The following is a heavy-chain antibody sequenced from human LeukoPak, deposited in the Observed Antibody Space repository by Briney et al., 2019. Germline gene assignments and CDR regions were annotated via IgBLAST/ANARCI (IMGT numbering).Heavy chain of an antibody. J-gene: IGHJ3*02. CDR1: GYTFTSYY. D-gene: IGHD4-17*01. CDR2: IIPILGIA. Sequence: SVKVSCKASGYTFTSYYMHWVRQAPGQGLEWMGRIIPILGIANYAQKFQGRVTITADKSTSTAYMELSSPRSEDTAVYYCARDNGDYGYAFDIWGQGTMVTVSS. CDR3: ARDNGDYGYAFDI. V-gene: IGHV1-69*04.